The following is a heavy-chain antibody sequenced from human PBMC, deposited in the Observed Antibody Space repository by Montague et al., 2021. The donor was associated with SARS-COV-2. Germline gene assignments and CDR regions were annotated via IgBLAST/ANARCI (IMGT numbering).Heavy chain of an antibody. CDR1: GGSISSYY. Sequence: SETLSLTCTVSGGSISSYYWSWIWQPQGKGQEFIGYIYYSGSTTYNSSLKSRVTISVDTSTNQFSLKLSSVTAADTDVYYCARGFDYWGQGTLVTVSS. J-gene: IGHJ4*02. V-gene: IGHV4-59*01. CDR2: IYYSGST. CDR3: ARGFDY.